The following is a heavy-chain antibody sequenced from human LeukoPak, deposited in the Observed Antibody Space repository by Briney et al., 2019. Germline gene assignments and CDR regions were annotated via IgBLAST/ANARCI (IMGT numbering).Heavy chain of an antibody. CDR1: GFTFSSYS. Sequence: GGSLRLSCAASGFTFSSYSMNWVRQAPGKGLEWVSHITASGTAMFYADSVKGRFTISRDNAKNSLYLHMNSLRDEDTAVYYCASSGSYRFDYWGQGTLDTVSS. J-gene: IGHJ4*02. CDR3: ASSGSYRFDY. V-gene: IGHV3-48*02. CDR2: ITASGTAM. D-gene: IGHD1-26*01.